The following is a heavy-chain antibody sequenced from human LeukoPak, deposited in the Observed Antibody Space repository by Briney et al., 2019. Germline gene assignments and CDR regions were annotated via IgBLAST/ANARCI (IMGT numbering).Heavy chain of an antibody. CDR2: IIPAFRTT. Sequence: GASVKVSCKASGDSFSTYAITWVRQAPGQGLEWMGGIIPAFRTTNYAQKFQGRVTITTDESTSTAYMELSSLRSEDTAVYYCARPFCSSPYCVPIWGQGTLVTVSS. D-gene: IGHD2-2*01. V-gene: IGHV1-69*05. CDR3: ARPFCSSPYCVPI. CDR1: GDSFSTYA. J-gene: IGHJ4*02.